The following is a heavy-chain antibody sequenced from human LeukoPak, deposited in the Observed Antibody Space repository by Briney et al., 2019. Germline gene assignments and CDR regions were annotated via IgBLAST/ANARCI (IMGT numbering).Heavy chain of an antibody. CDR1: GGFISRGSYY. V-gene: IGHV4-61*02. J-gene: IGHJ6*03. CDR3: AREWGGLAAAGIGDYYYYMDV. CDR2: IYTSGST. D-gene: IGHD6-13*01. Sequence: PSETLSLTCNVSGGFISRGSYYWSWIRQPAGKGQEWIGRIYTSGSTNYNPSLKSRVTISVDTSKNQFSLKLSSVTAADTAVYYCAREWGGLAAAGIGDYYYYMDVWGKGTTVTVSS.